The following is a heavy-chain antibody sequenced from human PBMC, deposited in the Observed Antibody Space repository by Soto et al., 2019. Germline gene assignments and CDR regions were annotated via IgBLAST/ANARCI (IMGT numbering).Heavy chain of an antibody. V-gene: IGHV4-4*02. J-gene: IGHJ6*02. D-gene: IGHD3-10*02. Sequence: SETLSLTCAVSGGSISSGNWWSWVRQPPGKGLEWIGEIYHSGSTNYNPSLKSRVTISVDKSKNQFSLKLSSVTAADTAVYYCASVRGGYYYAMDVWGQGTTVTVSS. CDR3: ASVRGGYYYAMDV. CDR1: GGSISSGNW. CDR2: IYHSGST.